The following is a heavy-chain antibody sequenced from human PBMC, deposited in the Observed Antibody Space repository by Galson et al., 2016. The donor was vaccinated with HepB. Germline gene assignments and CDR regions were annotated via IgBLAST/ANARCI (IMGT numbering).Heavy chain of an antibody. Sequence: SLRLSCAASGFTFSDYYMSWIRQAPGKGLEWVSYISVTSTYTNYADSVKGRFTVSRDNAKNSLYLQMNTLRAEDTATYYCARDRGSYCGGDWSNYYFDYWGQGTLVTVSS. J-gene: IGHJ4*02. CDR1: GFTFSDYY. V-gene: IGHV3-11*06. CDR3: ARDRGSYCGGDWSNYYFDY. D-gene: IGHD2-21*02. CDR2: ISVTSTYT.